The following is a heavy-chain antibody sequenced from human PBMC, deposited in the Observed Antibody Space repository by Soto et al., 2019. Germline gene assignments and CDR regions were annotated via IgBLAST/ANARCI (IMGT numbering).Heavy chain of an antibody. D-gene: IGHD2-21*02. CDR1: GGSISSSSYY. Sequence: QLQLQESGPGLVKPSETLSLTCTVSGGSISSSSYYWGWIRQPPGKGLEWIGSIYYSGSTYYNPSLKSRVTIAVYTSKNQISLKLSSGTAADTAVYYCARCGGDYGGLDYWGQGTLVTVSS. J-gene: IGHJ4*02. CDR3: ARCGGDYGGLDY. V-gene: IGHV4-39*01. CDR2: IYYSGST.